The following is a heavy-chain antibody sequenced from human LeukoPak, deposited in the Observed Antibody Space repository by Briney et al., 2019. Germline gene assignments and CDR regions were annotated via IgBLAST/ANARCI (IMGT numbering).Heavy chain of an antibody. D-gene: IGHD3-10*01. J-gene: IGHJ6*02. Sequence: GGSLRLSCAASGFTFSSYSMNWVRQAPGKGLEWVSSISSSSSYIYYADSVKGRFTISRDNAKNSLYLQMNSLRAEDTAVYYCAGPGSGSYYYYYYYGMDVWGQGTTVTVSS. CDR2: ISSSSSYI. CDR3: AGPGSGSYYYYYYYGMDV. CDR1: GFTFSSYS. V-gene: IGHV3-21*01.